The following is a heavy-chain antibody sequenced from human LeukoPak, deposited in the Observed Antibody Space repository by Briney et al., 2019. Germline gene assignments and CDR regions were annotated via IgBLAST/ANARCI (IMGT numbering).Heavy chain of an antibody. V-gene: IGHV3-23*01. D-gene: IGHD3-10*01. Sequence: GGSLRLSCAASGFTFSSYAMSWVRQAPGKGLEWVSAISGSGGSTYYADSVKGRFTISRDNSKNTLYPQMNSLRAEDTAVYYCAREGRMVRGVKMGAFDIWGQGTMVTVSS. CDR2: ISGSGGST. J-gene: IGHJ3*02. CDR3: AREGRMVRGVKMGAFDI. CDR1: GFTFSSYA.